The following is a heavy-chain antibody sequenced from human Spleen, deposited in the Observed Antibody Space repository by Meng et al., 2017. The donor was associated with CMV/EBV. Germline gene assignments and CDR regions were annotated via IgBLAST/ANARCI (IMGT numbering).Heavy chain of an antibody. CDR1: YC. CDR2: VKYYETS. V-gene: IGHV4-34*01. CDR3: ARGPRETSALDSSSYNGFDP. Sequence: YCWSWIRQAPGKGLEWIGDVKYYETSNYSPSLKSRVTISLDKSKNQFSLRVRSVTAADTAVYYCARGPRETSALDSSSYNGFDPWGQGTLVTVSS. J-gene: IGHJ5*02. D-gene: IGHD6-19*01.